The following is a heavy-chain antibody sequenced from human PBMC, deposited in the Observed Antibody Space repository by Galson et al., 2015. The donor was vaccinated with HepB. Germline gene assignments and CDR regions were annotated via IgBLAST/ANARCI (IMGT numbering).Heavy chain of an antibody. CDR3: ARGRRHRAYYYYYYMDV. Sequence: SVKVSCKASGYTFTGYYMHWVRQAPGQGLEWMGWINPNSGGTNYAQKFQGRVTMTRDTSISTAYMELSRLRSDDTAVYYCARGRRHRAYYYYYYMDVWGKGTTVTVSS. J-gene: IGHJ6*03. CDR1: GYTFTGYY. CDR2: INPNSGGT. D-gene: IGHD3-10*01. V-gene: IGHV1-2*02.